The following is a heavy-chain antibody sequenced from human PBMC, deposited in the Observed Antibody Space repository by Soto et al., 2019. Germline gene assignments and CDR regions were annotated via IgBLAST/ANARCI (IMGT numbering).Heavy chain of an antibody. CDR1: GGSFSGYY. Sequence: SETLSLTCTVSGGSFSGYYWSWIRQPPGKGLEWIGEINHSGSTNYNPSLKSRVTISVDTSKNQFSLKLSSVTAADTAVYYCARGRYCSSTSCPFDYWGQGTLVTVSS. J-gene: IGHJ4*02. CDR2: INHSGST. CDR3: ARGRYCSSTSCPFDY. D-gene: IGHD2-2*01. V-gene: IGHV4-34*01.